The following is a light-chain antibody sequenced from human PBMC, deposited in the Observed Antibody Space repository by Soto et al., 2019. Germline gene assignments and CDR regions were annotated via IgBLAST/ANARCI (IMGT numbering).Light chain of an antibody. V-gene: IGKV3-20*01. CDR1: QSVSSSY. CDR2: AAS. Sequence: EIVLTQSPGTLSLSPGERATLSCRASQSVSSSYLAWYQQKPGQTPRHLIYAASSRATAIPDRLSGSGSGTDFSLTISRLEPEDFAVYYCQQYGNSVSTFGQGTKLEIK. J-gene: IGKJ2*01. CDR3: QQYGNSVST.